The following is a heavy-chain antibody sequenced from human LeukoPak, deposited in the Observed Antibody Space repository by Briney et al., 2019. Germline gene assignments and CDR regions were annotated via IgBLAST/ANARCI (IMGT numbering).Heavy chain of an antibody. Sequence: GGSLRLSCAASGFIVSSNYMTWVRQAPGKGLEWVSVIYSGGSTYYADSMKGRFTISRDNSKNTLYLQMNSLRAEDTAVYYCARQGGSYYHFDYWGQGTLVTVSS. V-gene: IGHV3-53*01. CDR3: ARQGGSYYHFDY. CDR1: GFIVSSNY. CDR2: IYSGGST. D-gene: IGHD1-26*01. J-gene: IGHJ4*02.